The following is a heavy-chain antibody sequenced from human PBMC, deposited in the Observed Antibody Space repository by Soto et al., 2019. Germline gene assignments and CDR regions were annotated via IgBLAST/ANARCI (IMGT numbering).Heavy chain of an antibody. D-gene: IGHD3-10*01. CDR1: GGSMSGYY. CDR2: INHSGST. CDR3: ARGGSYKGYYYGSGSYRPHYYYGMDV. V-gene: IGHV4-34*01. Sequence: PSETLSLTCSVSGGSMSGYYWSWIRQPPGKGLEWIGEINHSGSTNYNPSLKSRVTISVDTSKNQFSLKLSSVTAADTAVYYCARGGSYKGYYYGSGSYRPHYYYGMDVWGQGTTVTVSS. J-gene: IGHJ6*02.